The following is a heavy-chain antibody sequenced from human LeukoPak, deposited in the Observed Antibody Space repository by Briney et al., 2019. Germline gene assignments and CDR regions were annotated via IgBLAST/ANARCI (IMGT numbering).Heavy chain of an antibody. CDR1: GYTFTGYY. CDR2: IKPNSGGT. CDR3: ARDHGAVTTGYFDY. D-gene: IGHD4-11*01. V-gene: IGHV1-2*02. J-gene: IGHJ4*02. Sequence: ASVKVSCKASGYTFTGYYIHWVRQAPGQGLEWMGWIKPNSGGTNYAQKFQGRVTITADESTSTAYMELSSLRSEDTAVYYCARDHGAVTTGYFDYWGQGTLVTVSS.